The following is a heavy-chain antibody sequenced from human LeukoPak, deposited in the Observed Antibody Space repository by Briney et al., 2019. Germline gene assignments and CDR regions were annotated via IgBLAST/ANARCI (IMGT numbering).Heavy chain of an antibody. D-gene: IGHD6-13*01. CDR1: GGTFSSYA. Sequence: ASVKVSCKASGGTFSSYAISWVRQAPGQGLECMGRIIPILGIANYAQKFQGRVTITADKSTSTAYMELSSLRSEDTAVYYCARDREQQLVLGAFDIWGQGTMVTVSS. V-gene: IGHV1-69*04. J-gene: IGHJ3*02. CDR3: ARDREQQLVLGAFDI. CDR2: IIPILGIA.